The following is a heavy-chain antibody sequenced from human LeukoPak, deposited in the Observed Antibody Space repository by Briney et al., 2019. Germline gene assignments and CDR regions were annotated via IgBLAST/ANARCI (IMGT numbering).Heavy chain of an antibody. D-gene: IGHD6-19*01. CDR1: GGTFSNYA. J-gene: IGHJ4*02. CDR2: IIPIFGTA. CDR3: ASPVAGTRYFDY. Sequence: ASVKFSCKASGGTFSNYAISWVRQAPGQGLEWMGGIIPIFGTANYAQKFQGRVTITADESTSTAYMELSSMRSEDTAVYYCASPVAGTRYFDYWGQGTLVTVSS. V-gene: IGHV1-69*01.